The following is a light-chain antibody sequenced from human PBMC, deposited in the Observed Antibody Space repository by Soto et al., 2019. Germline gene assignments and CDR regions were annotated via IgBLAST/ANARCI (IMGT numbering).Light chain of an antibody. Sequence: EILMTQSPATLSVSPGERATLSCRASQSVSVNLAWYQQKPGQAPRLLIFDASSRATGIPDRFSGSGSGTDFTLTISRLEPEDFAVYYCQQYGSSPRTFGQGTKVDIK. J-gene: IGKJ1*01. CDR2: DAS. CDR3: QQYGSSPRT. V-gene: IGKV3-20*01. CDR1: QSVSVN.